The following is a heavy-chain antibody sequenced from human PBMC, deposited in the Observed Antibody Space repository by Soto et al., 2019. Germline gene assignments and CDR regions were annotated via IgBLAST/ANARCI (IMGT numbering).Heavy chain of an antibody. V-gene: IGHV1-69*13. CDR3: ARSRGYDILTGYYKDQCYYCDGMDV. D-gene: IGHD3-9*01. Sequence: ASVKVSCKASGGTFSSYAISWVRRAPGQGLEWMGGIIPIFGTANYAQKFQGRVTITADESTSTAYMELSSLRSEDTAVYYCARSRGYDILTGYYKDQCYYCDGMDVWSRGTTVTVSS. CDR1: GGTFSSYA. CDR2: IIPIFGTA. J-gene: IGHJ6*02.